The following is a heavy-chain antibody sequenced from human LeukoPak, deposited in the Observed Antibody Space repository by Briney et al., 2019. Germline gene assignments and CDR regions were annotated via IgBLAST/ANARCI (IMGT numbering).Heavy chain of an antibody. V-gene: IGHV7-4-1*02. CDR3: ARYGSTPLRAARPADY. CDR2: INTNTGNP. D-gene: IGHD6-6*01. J-gene: IGHJ4*02. CDR1: GYTFTSYA. Sequence: ASVKVSCKASGYTFTSYAMNWVRQAPGQGLEWMGWINTNTGNPTYAQGFTGRFVFSLDTSVSTAYLQISSLKAEDTAVYYCARYGSTPLRAARPADYWGQGTLVTVSS.